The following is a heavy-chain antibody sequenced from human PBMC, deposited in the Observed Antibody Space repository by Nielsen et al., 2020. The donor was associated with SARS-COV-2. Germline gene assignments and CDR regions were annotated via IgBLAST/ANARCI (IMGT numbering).Heavy chain of an antibody. CDR2: ISYDGSNK. J-gene: IGHJ3*02. Sequence: GGSLRLSCAASGFTFSSYAMHWVRQAPGKGLEWVAVISYDGSNKYYADSVKGRFTISRDNSKNTLYLQMNSLRAEDTAVYYCASPYYYGSGSYYNVNDAFDIWGQGTMVTVSS. V-gene: IGHV3-30-3*02. D-gene: IGHD3-10*01. CDR1: GFTFSSYA. CDR3: ASPYYYGSGSYYNVNDAFDI.